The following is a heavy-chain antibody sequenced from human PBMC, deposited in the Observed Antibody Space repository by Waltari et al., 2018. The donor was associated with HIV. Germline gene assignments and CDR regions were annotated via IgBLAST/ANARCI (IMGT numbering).Heavy chain of an antibody. V-gene: IGHV4-39*01. Sequence: QLQLQESGPGLVKPSATLSLTCTVPGGSISSSSYSWGGLRQPPGKGLGWIGSIYYSGSTYYNPSLKSRVTISVDTSKNQFSLKLSSVTAADTAVYYCARHSLTYYYDSSGYSVAFDYWGQGTLVTVSS. CDR3: ARHSLTYYYDSSGYSVAFDY. CDR1: GGSISSSSYS. D-gene: IGHD3-22*01. J-gene: IGHJ4*02. CDR2: IYYSGST.